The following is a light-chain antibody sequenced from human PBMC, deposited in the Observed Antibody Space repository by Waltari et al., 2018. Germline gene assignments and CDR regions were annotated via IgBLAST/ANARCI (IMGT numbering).Light chain of an antibody. CDR1: QSIGRY. V-gene: IGKV3-20*01. Sequence: EVVLTQSPGTLSLSPGERATLSCRASQSIGRYLVWYQQRPCQAPRLLIYAATTRATGIPDRFSGSGFGTNFTLTNSRLEPEDFAVYYCQNHERLPATFGQGTKVEIK. J-gene: IGKJ1*01. CDR3: QNHERLPAT. CDR2: AAT.